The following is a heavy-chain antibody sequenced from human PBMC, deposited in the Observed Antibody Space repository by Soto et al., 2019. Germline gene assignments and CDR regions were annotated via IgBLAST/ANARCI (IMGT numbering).Heavy chain of an antibody. V-gene: IGHV2-70*01. Sequence: QSGPTLVNPTQTLTLTCTFSGFSLSTSGMCVSWIRQPPGKALEWLALIDWDDDKYYSTSLKTRLTISKDTSKNQVVLTMTNMDPVDTAAYYCARNPAENRGIAAAGTPYYYYYGMDVWGQGTTVTVSS. CDR1: GFSLSTSGMC. D-gene: IGHD6-13*01. CDR3: ARNPAENRGIAAAGTPYYYYYGMDV. J-gene: IGHJ6*02. CDR2: IDWDDDK.